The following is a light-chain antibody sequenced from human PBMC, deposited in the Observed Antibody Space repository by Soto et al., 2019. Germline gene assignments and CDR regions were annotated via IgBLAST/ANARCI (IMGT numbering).Light chain of an antibody. Sequence: QSALTQSAPVSGSPGQSITISCTGTSSDVGGYNYVSWYQHHPGKAPKLMIYDVNNRPSGVSNRFSGSKSVNTASLTISGLQAEDEADYYCSSYTTSSTYVFGSGTKLTVL. CDR1: SSDVGGYNY. V-gene: IGLV2-14*03. CDR2: DVN. J-gene: IGLJ1*01. CDR3: SSYTTSSTYV.